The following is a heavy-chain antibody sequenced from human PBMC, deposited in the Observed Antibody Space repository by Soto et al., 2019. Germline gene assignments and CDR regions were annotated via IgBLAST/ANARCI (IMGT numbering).Heavy chain of an antibody. CDR1: GFTFSSNA. V-gene: IGHV3-23*01. D-gene: IGHD7-27*01. Sequence: EVQLLASGGGLVQPGVSMSLSCVASGFTFSSNAMSWVRQAPVKGLEWVSHITSGSGGGTYYADSVKGRFTISRDNAKNRFYMQMNSLRVEDTAVYYCGKGTWGALDMWGHGTLVTVSS. J-gene: IGHJ3*02. CDR3: GKGTWGALDM. CDR2: ITSGSGGGT.